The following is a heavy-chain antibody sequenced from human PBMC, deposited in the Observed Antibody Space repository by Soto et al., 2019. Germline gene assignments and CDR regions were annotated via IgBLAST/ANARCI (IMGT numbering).Heavy chain of an antibody. D-gene: IGHD3-22*01. J-gene: IGHJ4*02. CDR3: ARDLGYYDSSGYFDY. V-gene: IGHV3-33*01. Sequence: GGSLRLSCAASGFAFGNYGIHWVRQAPGKGLEWVAVIWSDGSSKYYGDSVKGRFTISRDNSKNTVYLQMNSLRAEDTAVYFCARDLGYYDSSGYFDYWGQGTLVTVSS. CDR2: IWSDGSSK. CDR1: GFAFGNYG.